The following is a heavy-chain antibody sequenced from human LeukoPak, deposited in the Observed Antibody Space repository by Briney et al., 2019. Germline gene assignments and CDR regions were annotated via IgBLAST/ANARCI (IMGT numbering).Heavy chain of an antibody. CDR2: TYYRSKWYN. V-gene: IGHV6-1*01. CDR1: GDSVSSNSAA. CDR3: ARTGHDFWSGYRNWFDP. J-gene: IGHJ5*02. D-gene: IGHD3-3*01. Sequence: SQTLSLTCAISGDSVSSNSAAWSWIRQSPSRGLEWLGRTYYRSKWYNDYAVSVKSRITINPDTSKNQFSLQLNSVTPEDTAVYYCARTGHDFWSGYRNWFDPRGQGTLVTVSS.